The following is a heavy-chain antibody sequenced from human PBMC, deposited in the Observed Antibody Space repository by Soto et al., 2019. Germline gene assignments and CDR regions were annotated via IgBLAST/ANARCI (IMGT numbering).Heavy chain of an antibody. V-gene: IGHV4-34*01. J-gene: IGHJ5*02. Sequence: QVQLQQWGAGLLKPSETLSLTCAVYGGSFSGYYWSWIRQPPGKGLEWIGEINHSGSTNYNPSLKSRVTISVDTSKNQFSLKLSSVTAADTAVYYCAKVVPAANPKYNWFDPWGQGTLVTVSS. CDR1: GGSFSGYY. D-gene: IGHD2-2*01. CDR3: AKVVPAANPKYNWFDP. CDR2: INHSGST.